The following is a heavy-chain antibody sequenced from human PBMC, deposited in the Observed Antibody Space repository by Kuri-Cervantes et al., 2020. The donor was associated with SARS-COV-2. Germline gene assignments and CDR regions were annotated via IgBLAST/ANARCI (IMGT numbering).Heavy chain of an antibody. J-gene: IGHJ4*02. CDR1: GFLFSASA. V-gene: IGHV3-73*01. CDR3: TREGAPTDHYFDY. D-gene: IGHD1-26*01. CDR2: VRGKANNYAT. Sequence: GGSLRLSCEVSGFLFSASAIHWVRQASGKGLEWVGRVRGKANNYATAYAASVKGRFTISRDDSKSIAYLQMNSLKTEDTAVYYCTREGAPTDHYFDYWGQGTLVTVSS.